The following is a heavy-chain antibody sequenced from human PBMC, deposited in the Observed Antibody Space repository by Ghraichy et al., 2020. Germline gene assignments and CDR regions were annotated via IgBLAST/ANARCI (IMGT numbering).Heavy chain of an antibody. CDR1: GFTFKNYA. Sequence: GESLNISCAASGFTFKNYAMTWVRQAPGKGLEWVSLIGTGGDTYYADSVKGRFTISRDNSKNTLYVEMNSLRTEDTAIYYGAGYKPWEGRAFEIWGQGTMVTVSS. D-gene: IGHD5-18*01. CDR2: IGTGGDT. J-gene: IGHJ3*02. CDR3: AGYKPWEGRAFEI. V-gene: IGHV3-23*01.